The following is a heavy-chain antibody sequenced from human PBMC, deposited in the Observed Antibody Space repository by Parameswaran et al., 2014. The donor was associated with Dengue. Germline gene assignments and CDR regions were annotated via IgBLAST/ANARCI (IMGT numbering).Heavy chain of an antibody. Sequence: VRQMPGKGLEWVSNISSSGSSIYYADSVKGRFTISRDSAKNSLYLQMNSLRAEDTAVYYCARSPPIQLCFDNWGQGTPVTVS. D-gene: IGHD5-18*01. CDR2: ISSSGSSI. V-gene: IGHV3-11*01. J-gene: IGHJ4*02. CDR3: ARSPPIQLCFDN.